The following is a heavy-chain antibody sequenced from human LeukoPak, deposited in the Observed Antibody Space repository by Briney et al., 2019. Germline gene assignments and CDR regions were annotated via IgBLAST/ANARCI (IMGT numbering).Heavy chain of an antibody. J-gene: IGHJ4*02. CDR2: IYHSGST. CDR3: ARDTVGATRHFDY. Sequence: SETLSLTCAVSGGSISSGGYSWSWIRQPPGRGLEWIGYIYHSGSTYYNPSLKSRVTISVDRSKNQFSLKLSSVTAADTAVYYCARDTVGATRHFDYWGQGTLVTVSS. CDR1: GGSISSGGYS. D-gene: IGHD1-26*01. V-gene: IGHV4-30-2*01.